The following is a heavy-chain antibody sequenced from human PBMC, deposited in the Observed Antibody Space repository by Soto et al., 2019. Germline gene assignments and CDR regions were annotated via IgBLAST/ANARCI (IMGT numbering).Heavy chain of an antibody. CDR1: GFTFSSYD. CDR2: IGTAGDT. Sequence: QPGGSLRLSCAASGFTFSSYDMHWVRQATGKGLEWVSAIGTAGDTYYPGSVKGRFTISRENAKNSLYLQMNSLRAEDTAVYYCARARYYYDSSGVSRFFDYWGQGTLVTVS. J-gene: IGHJ4*02. V-gene: IGHV3-13*01. CDR3: ARARYYYDSSGVSRFFDY. D-gene: IGHD3-22*01.